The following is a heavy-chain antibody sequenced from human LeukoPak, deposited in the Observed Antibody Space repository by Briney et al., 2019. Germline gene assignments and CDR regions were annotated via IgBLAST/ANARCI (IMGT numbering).Heavy chain of an antibody. V-gene: IGHV4-34*01. CDR3: ARGFGGNQAGKHDY. D-gene: IGHD4-23*01. CDR1: GGSISSYY. J-gene: IGHJ4*02. CDR2: INHSVST. Sequence: SEALSLTCTVSGGSISSYYWSWIRQPPGKGLEWIGEINHSVSTNYNPSLKSRVTISVDTSKNQFSLKLSSVTAADTAVYYCARGFGGNQAGKHDYWGQGTLVTVSS.